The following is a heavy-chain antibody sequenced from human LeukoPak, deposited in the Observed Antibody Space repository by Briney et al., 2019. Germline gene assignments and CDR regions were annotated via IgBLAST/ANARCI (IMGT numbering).Heavy chain of an antibody. V-gene: IGHV4-30-2*01. CDR3: ARRYGDYEGGWFDP. J-gene: IGHJ5*02. Sequence: SETLSLTCTVSGGSISSGGYYWSWIRQPPGKGLEWIGYIYHSGSTYYNPSLKSRVTISVDRSKNQFSLKLSSVTAADTAVYYRARRYGDYEGGWFDPWGQGTLVTVSS. CDR2: IYHSGST. D-gene: IGHD4-17*01. CDR1: GGSISSGGYY.